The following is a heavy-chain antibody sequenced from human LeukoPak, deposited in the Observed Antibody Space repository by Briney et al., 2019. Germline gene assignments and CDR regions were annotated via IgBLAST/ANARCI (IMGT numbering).Heavy chain of an antibody. V-gene: IGHV5-51*01. CDR3: ARPSCSSTSCYGYFDY. CDR2: IYPGDSDT. CDR1: EDSFTNYW. D-gene: IGHD2-2*01. J-gene: IGHJ4*02. Sequence: GESLKISCKGSEDSFTNYWIGWVRQMPGKGLECMGIIYPGDSDTRYSPSFQGQVTISADKSISTAYLQWSSLKASDTAMYFCARPSCSSTSCYGYFDYWGQGTLITVSS.